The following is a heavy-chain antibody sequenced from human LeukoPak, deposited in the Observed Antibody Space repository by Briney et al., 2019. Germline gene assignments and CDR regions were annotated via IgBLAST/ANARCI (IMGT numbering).Heavy chain of an antibody. D-gene: IGHD1-26*01. CDR2: ISASGDVT. CDR1: RFSFSAYP. V-gene: IGHV3-23*01. CDR3: AKSLLTTASGTGRAFDI. J-gene: IGHJ3*02. Sequence: PGGSLRLSCEASRFSFSAYPMGWVRRAPGKGVEWVSGISASGDVTFHADPLQGRFTISRDYSKNTLYLQMNSLRAEDTAEYYCAKSLLTTASGTGRAFDIWGQGTMVTVSA.